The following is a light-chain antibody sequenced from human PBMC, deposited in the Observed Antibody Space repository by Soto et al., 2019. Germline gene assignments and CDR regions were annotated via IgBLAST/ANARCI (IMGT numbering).Light chain of an antibody. CDR3: QQFNSYPIT. J-gene: IGKJ5*01. CDR2: DVS. CDR1: QDIRGA. Sequence: AIQLTQSPSSLSASVGDRVTITCRASQDIRGALAWYQQKPGKAPKILIYDVSTLESGVPSRFSGSSSGTDFTITISSLQAVDFATYYCQQFNSYPITFGQGTRLEIK. V-gene: IGKV1-13*02.